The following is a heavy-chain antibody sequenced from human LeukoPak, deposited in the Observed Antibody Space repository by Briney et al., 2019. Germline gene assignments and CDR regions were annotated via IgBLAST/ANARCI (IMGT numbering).Heavy chain of an antibody. J-gene: IGHJ4*02. CDR1: GGSAKSDTDY. CDR2: LSYSGRT. V-gene: IGHV4-39*07. D-gene: IGHD2-15*01. CDR3: ARDLLYCSGGSCYWTPFDY. Sequence: PSETLSLTCTVSGGSAKSDTDYWAWIRQSPGKGLEWIGTLSYSGRTYYNPSLESRVTISVDTSKNQFSLKLSSVTAADTAVYYCARDLLYCSGGSCYWTPFDYWGQGTLVTVSS.